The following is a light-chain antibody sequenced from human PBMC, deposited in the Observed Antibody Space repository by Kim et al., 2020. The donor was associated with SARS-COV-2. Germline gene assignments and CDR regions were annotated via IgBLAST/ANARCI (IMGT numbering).Light chain of an antibody. CDR3: SSYTSTNTLA. V-gene: IGLV2-14*03. CDR1: SSDIGSYNY. J-gene: IGLJ2*01. CDR2: DVS. Sequence: QSALTQPASVSGSPGQSITISCTGTSSDIGSYNYVSWYQQHPGKAPKLMIFDVSNRPSGISNRFSGSKSGNTASLSISGLQTEDEAGYYCSSYTSTNTLAFGGGTQLTVL.